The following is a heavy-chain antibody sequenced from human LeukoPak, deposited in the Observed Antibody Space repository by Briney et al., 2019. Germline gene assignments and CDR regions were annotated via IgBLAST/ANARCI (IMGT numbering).Heavy chain of an antibody. CDR3: ARGRTAVADLHH. J-gene: IGHJ1*01. CDR2: IYHSGST. CDR1: GYSISGGCY. Sequence: PSETLSLTCDVSGYSISGGCYWGWIRQPPGKGLEWIGSIYHSGSTYYNPSLKSRVTISVDTSKNQFSLKLSSVTAADTAVYYCARGRTAVADLHHWGQGTLVTVSS. V-gene: IGHV4-38-2*01. D-gene: IGHD6-19*01.